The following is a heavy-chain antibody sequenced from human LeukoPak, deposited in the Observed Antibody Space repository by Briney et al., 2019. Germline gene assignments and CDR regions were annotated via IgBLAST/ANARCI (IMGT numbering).Heavy chain of an antibody. CDR1: GGSFSGYY. CDR3: ARLQLRVAARHRPAPTWVIDY. CDR2: INHSGST. D-gene: IGHD6-13*01. Sequence: SETLSLTCAVYGGSFSGYYWSWIRQPPGKGLERIGEINHSGSTNYNPSLKSRVTISVDTSKNQFSLKLSSVTAADTAVYYCARLQLRVAARHRPAPTWVIDYWGQGTLVTVSS. J-gene: IGHJ4*02. V-gene: IGHV4-34*01.